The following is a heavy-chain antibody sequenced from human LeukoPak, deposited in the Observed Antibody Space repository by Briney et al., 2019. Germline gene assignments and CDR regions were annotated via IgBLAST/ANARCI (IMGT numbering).Heavy chain of an antibody. CDR2: IIPIFGTA. J-gene: IGHJ4*02. Sequence: SSVKVSCKASGGTFSSYAISWVRQAPGQGLEWMGGIIPIFGTANYAQKFQGRVTITADESTSTAYMELSSLRSEDTAVYYCAARGDYGDYVRFDYWGQGTLVTVSS. V-gene: IGHV1-69*01. D-gene: IGHD4-17*01. CDR3: AARGDYGDYVRFDY. CDR1: GGTFSSYA.